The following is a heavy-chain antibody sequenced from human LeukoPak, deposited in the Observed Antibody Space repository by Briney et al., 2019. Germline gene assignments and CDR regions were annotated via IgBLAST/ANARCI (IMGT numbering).Heavy chain of an antibody. CDR1: GFTFSNAW. V-gene: IGHV3-15*01. D-gene: IGHD3-16*02. CDR2: IKSKTDGGTT. Sequence: NSGGSLRLSCAASGFTFSNAWMSWVRQAPGKGLEWVGRIKSKTDGGTTDYAAPVKGRFTISRDDSKNTLYLQMNSLKTEDTAVYYCTTGYDYVWGSYRYTPPGYWGQGTLVTVSS. CDR3: TTGYDYVWGSYRYTPPGY. J-gene: IGHJ4*02.